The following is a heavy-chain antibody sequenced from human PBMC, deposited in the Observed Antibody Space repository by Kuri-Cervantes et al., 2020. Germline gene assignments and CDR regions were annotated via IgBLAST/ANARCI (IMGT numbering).Heavy chain of an antibody. J-gene: IGHJ4*02. Sequence: GGSLRLSCAASRFTFSSYGMHWVRQAPGKGLEWVAFIRYDESNKYYADSVKGRFTVSRDNAKNSVYLQMSSLRAEDTAVYYCARHSIYSFDYWGQGAPVTVSS. D-gene: IGHD2/OR15-2a*01. CDR2: IRYDESNK. CDR3: ARHSIYSFDY. CDR1: RFTFSSYG. V-gene: IGHV3-30*02.